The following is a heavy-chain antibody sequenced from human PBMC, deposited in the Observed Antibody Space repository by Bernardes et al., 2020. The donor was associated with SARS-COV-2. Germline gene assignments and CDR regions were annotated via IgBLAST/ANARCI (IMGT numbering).Heavy chain of an antibody. CDR3: ARYRGTQGYGDY. D-gene: IGHD1-26*01. CDR1: GFIFKNYH. J-gene: IGHJ4*02. V-gene: IGHV3-33*01. Sequence: GGSLRLSCAASGFIFKNYHMQWVRQAPGKGLEWVAVIWFDGSKTSYADSVKGRFTISRDNSKNTLYLQINSLRGEDTAVYYCARYRGTQGYGDYWGQGTLVTVSS. CDR2: IWFDGSKT.